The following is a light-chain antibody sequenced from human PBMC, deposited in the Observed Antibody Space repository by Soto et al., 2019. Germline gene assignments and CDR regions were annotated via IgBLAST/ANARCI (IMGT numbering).Light chain of an antibody. J-gene: IGKJ1*01. CDR1: QSVSSY. CDR3: QQRSNWPVT. V-gene: IGKV3-11*01. Sequence: EIVLTQSPATLSLSPGEGATVSCRASQSVSSYLAWYQQKPGQTPRLLIYDASNRATDIPARFSGSGSGTDFTLTSSRREPEDFAVYYCQQRSNWPVTFGQGTRVEIK. CDR2: DAS.